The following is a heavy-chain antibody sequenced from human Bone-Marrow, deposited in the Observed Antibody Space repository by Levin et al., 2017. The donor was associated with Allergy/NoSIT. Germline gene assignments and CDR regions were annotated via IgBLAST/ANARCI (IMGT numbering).Heavy chain of an antibody. CDR1: GFTFSSYS. CDR2: ISPTSDYI. CDR3: VMFVEMSTIDNY. J-gene: IGHJ4*02. V-gene: IGHV3-21*01. D-gene: IGHD5-24*01. Sequence: GGSLRLSCISSGFTFSSYSMNWVRQAPGKGLEWVASISPTSDYIYYVDSVKGRFTISRDNAKNSLYLQMNSLRAEDTAVYYCVMFVEMSTIDNYWGQGTLVTVSS.